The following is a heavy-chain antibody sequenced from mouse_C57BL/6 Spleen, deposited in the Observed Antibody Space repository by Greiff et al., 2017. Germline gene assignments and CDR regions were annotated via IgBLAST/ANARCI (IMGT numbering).Heavy chain of an antibody. D-gene: IGHD1-1*01. CDR1: GYTFTDYY. Sequence: VQLQQSGPELVKPGASVKISCKASGYTFTDYYINWVKQRPGQGLEWIGWIFPGSGSTYYNEKFKGKATLTVDKSSSTAYMLLSSLTSEDSAVYFCARWGMGSYGYFDVWGTGTTVTVSS. J-gene: IGHJ1*03. CDR3: ARWGMGSYGYFDV. CDR2: IFPGSGST. V-gene: IGHV1-75*01.